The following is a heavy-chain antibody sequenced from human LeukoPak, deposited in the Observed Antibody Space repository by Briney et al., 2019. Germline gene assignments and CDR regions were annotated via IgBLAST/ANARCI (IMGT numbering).Heavy chain of an antibody. CDR3: AKDRYDSSGYLDY. CDR1: RFTFSNYG. CDR2: ISGSGGST. V-gene: IGHV3-23*01. D-gene: IGHD3-22*01. J-gene: IGHJ4*02. Sequence: GGSLRLSCAASRFTFSNYGMHWVRQAPGKGLEWVSAISGSGGSTYYADSVKGRFTISRDNSKNTLYLQMNSLRAEDTAVYYCAKDRYDSSGYLDYWGQGTLVTVSS.